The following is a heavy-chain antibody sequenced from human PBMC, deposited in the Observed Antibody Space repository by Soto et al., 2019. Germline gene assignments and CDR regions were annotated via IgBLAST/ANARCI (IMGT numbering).Heavy chain of an antibody. Sequence: QVQLVQSGAEVKKPGSSVKVSCKASGGTFSSYAISWVRQAPGQGLEWMGGIIPIFGTANYAQKFQGRVTITADEPTSTAYMELGSLRSEDTAVYYCARDHSYCGGDCYSDWGQGTLVTVSS. CDR3: ARDHSYCGGDCYSD. CDR2: IIPIFGTA. V-gene: IGHV1-69*12. D-gene: IGHD2-21*02. J-gene: IGHJ4*02. CDR1: GGTFSSYA.